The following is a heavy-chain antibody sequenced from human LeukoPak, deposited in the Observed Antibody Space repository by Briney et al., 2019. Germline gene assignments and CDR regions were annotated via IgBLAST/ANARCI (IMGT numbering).Heavy chain of an antibody. CDR2: IYYSGST. CDR1: GGSITSSNNY. Sequence: SETLSLTCTVSGGSITSSNNYWGWIRQPPGKGLEWIGNIYYSGSTYYNPSLKSRVTISVDTSKNQFSLKLSSVTAADTAVYYCAREVAGTPWIDYWGQGTLVTVSS. D-gene: IGHD6-19*01. V-gene: IGHV4-39*02. J-gene: IGHJ4*02. CDR3: AREVAGTPWIDY.